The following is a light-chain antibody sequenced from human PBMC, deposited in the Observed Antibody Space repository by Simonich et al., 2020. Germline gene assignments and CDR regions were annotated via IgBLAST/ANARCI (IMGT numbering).Light chain of an antibody. CDR1: QSVLYSSNNKNY. CDR3: QQYYSTPIT. Sequence: DIVMTQSPDSLAVSLGERANINCKSSQSVLYSSNNKNYLAWYQQKPGQPPKLRIYWASTRESGVPDRFSGSGSGTDFTLTISSLQAEDVAVYYCQQYYSTPITFGQGTRLEIK. J-gene: IGKJ5*01. CDR2: WAS. V-gene: IGKV4-1*01.